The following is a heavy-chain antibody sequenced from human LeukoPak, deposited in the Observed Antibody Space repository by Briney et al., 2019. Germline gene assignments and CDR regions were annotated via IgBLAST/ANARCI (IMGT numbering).Heavy chain of an antibody. Sequence: SQTLSLTCTVSGGSISSGSYFWSWIRQPAGKGLEWIGRIYTSGSTNYNPSLKSRVTISVDTSKNQFSLKLSSVTAADTAVYYCARTYDYVWGSYNPPYYWGQGTLVTVSS. CDR3: ARTYDYVWGSYNPPYY. CDR1: GGSISSGSYF. D-gene: IGHD3-16*01. V-gene: IGHV4-61*02. CDR2: IYTSGST. J-gene: IGHJ4*02.